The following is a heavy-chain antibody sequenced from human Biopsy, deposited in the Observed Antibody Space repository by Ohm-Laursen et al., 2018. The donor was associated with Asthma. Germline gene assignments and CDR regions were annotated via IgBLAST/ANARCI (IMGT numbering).Heavy chain of an antibody. J-gene: IGHJ5*02. Sequence: GASVKVSCKASAYTFIGYHLHWVRQAPGEGLEWMGRINPNGGATIYAQKFQGRVTMTRVTSISTAYMELSRLTSDDTAVYYCARVQKSPGDRWFDPWGQGTLVTVSS. CDR3: ARVQKSPGDRWFDP. CDR2: INPNGGAT. D-gene: IGHD7-27*01. V-gene: IGHV1-2*06. CDR1: AYTFIGYH.